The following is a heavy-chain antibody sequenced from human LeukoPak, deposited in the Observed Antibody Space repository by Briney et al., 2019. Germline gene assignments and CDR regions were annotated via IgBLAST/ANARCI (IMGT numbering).Heavy chain of an antibody. CDR3: TTEGAVDTLPYTGWFHP. CDR2: IKSKTDGGTT. CDR1: GFTFSNAW. D-gene: IGHD6-19*01. Sequence: GGSLILSCAASGFTFSNAWMSGVRQAPGKGLEWVGRIKSKTDGGTTDYAAPVKGRFTISRDDSKNTLYLQMNSLKTEDTAVYYCTTEGAVDTLPYTGWFHPWGQGTLVTVSS. V-gene: IGHV3-15*01. J-gene: IGHJ5*02.